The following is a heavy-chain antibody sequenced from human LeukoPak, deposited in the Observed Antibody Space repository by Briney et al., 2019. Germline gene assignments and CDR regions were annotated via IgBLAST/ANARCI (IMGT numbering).Heavy chain of an antibody. CDR2: ISSSSSYI. Sequence: GGSLRLSCAASGFTFSSYSMNWVRQAPGKGLEWVSSISSSSSYIYYADSVKGRFTISRDNAKNSLYLQMNSLRAEDTAVYYCARGPNTYAYYYYYMDVWGKGTTVTVSS. CDR1: GFTFSSYS. CDR3: ARGPNTYAYYYYYMDV. D-gene: IGHD2-8*01. V-gene: IGHV3-21*04. J-gene: IGHJ6*03.